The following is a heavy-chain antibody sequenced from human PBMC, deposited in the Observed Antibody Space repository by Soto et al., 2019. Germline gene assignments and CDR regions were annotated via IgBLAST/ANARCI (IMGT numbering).Heavy chain of an antibody. CDR1: GFTFSSYS. Sequence: LGLSSAASGFTFSSYSMNWVRQAPGKGLEWISSTISSSSYIYYAGSVKGRLAISRDNAKNSLYLQMNSLRAEDTAVSYCARAVRIGGKCYAWYYYYGMDVWGKGTTVTVSS. CDR2: TISSSSYI. D-gene: IGHD2-15*01. CDR3: ARAVRIGGKCYAWYYYYGMDV. J-gene: IGHJ6*04. V-gene: IGHV3-21*01.